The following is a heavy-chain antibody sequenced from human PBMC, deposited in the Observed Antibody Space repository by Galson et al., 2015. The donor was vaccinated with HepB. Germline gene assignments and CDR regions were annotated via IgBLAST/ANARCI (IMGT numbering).Heavy chain of an antibody. J-gene: IGHJ4*02. CDR1: GFTFSGSA. CDR3: TRPTYDSSSRAVDY. CDR2: IRSKANSYAT. D-gene: IGHD3-22*01. V-gene: IGHV3-73*01. Sequence: SLRLSCAASGFTFSGSAMHWVRQASGKGLEWVGRIRSKANSYATAYAASVKGRFTISRDDSKNTAYLQMNSLKTEDTAVYYCTRPTYDSSSRAVDYWGQGTLVTVSS.